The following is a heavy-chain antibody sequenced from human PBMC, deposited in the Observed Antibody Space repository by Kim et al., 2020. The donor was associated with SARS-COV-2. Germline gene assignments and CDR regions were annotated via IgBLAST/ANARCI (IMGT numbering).Heavy chain of an antibody. CDR2: IYYSGST. CDR1: GGSISSYY. CDR3: ARLFGDFWSGYSYYYGMDV. Sequence: SGTLSLTCTVSGGSISSYYWSWIRQPPGKGLEWIGYIYYSGSTNYNPSLKSRVTISVDTSKNQFSLKLSSVTAADTAVYYCARLFGDFWSGYSYYYGMDVWGQGTTVTVSS. J-gene: IGHJ6*02. D-gene: IGHD3-3*01. V-gene: IGHV4-59*08.